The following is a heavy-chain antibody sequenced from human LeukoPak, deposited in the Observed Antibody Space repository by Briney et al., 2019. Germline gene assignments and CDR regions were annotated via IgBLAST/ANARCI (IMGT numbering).Heavy chain of an antibody. CDR3: ANLYYCSSTSCYKDY. J-gene: IGHJ4*02. D-gene: IGHD2-2*02. CDR1: GGSFSGYY. V-gene: IGHV4-34*01. CDR2: INHSGST. Sequence: PSETLPLTCAVYGGSFSGYYWSWIRQPPGKGLEWIGEINHSGSTNFNPSLKSRVTISVDTSKNQFSLKLSSVTAADTAVYYCANLYYCSSTSCYKDYWGQGTLVTVSS.